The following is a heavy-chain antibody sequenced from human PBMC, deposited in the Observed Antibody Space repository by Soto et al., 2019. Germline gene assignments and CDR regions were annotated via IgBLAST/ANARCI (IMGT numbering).Heavy chain of an antibody. CDR3: ARLVLLDHDSSGYDNWFDP. CDR1: GGSISSSSYY. Sequence: PSETLSLTCTVSGGSISSSSYYWGWIRQPPGKGLEWIGSIYYSGSTYYNPSLKSRVTISVDTSKNQFSLKLSSVTAADTAVYYCARLVLLDHDSSGYDNWFDPWGQGTLVTVSS. D-gene: IGHD3-22*01. CDR2: IYYSGST. J-gene: IGHJ5*02. V-gene: IGHV4-39*01.